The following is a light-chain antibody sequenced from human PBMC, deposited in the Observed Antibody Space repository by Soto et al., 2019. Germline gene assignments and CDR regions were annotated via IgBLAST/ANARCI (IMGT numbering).Light chain of an antibody. Sequence: DIQMTQSPSTLSASVGDRVTITCRASQSISSWLAWYQQKPGKAPKLLIYKASSLESGVPSSFSGSGSETEFTLTISSLQPDDFATYYCQQYNDYPWTFGQGTNVEIK. CDR2: KAS. CDR3: QQYNDYPWT. V-gene: IGKV1-5*03. J-gene: IGKJ1*01. CDR1: QSISSW.